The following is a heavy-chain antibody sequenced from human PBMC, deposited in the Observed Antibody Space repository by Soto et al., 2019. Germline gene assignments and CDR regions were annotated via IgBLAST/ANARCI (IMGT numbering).Heavy chain of an antibody. CDR2: INPSGGST. CDR3: ARVRDKIAAAAFDY. Sequence: QVQLVQSGAEVKKPGASVKVSCKASGYTFTSYYMHWVRQAPGQGLEWMGIINPSGGSTSYAQKFQGRVTXNRFTXXSTVYMELSSLRSEDTAVYYCARVRDKIAAAAFDYWGQGALVTVSS. J-gene: IGHJ4*02. D-gene: IGHD6-13*01. CDR1: GYTFTSYY. V-gene: IGHV1-46*03.